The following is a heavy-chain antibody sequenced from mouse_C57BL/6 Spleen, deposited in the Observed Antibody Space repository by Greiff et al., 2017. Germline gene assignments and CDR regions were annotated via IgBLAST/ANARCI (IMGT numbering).Heavy chain of an antibody. D-gene: IGHD1-1*01. CDR2: INPNYGTT. CDR3: ARRGDYYGSNYAMDY. CDR1: GYSFTDYN. Sequence: VQLQQSGPELVKPGASVKISCKASGYSFTDYNMNWVKQSNGKSLEWIGVINPNYGTTSYNQQFKGKATLTVDQSSSTAYRQLNSLTSEDAAVYYCARRGDYYGSNYAMDYWGQGTSVTVSS. V-gene: IGHV1-39*01. J-gene: IGHJ4*01.